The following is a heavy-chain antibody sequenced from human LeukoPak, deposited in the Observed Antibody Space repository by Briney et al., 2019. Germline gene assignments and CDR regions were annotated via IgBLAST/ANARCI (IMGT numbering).Heavy chain of an antibody. D-gene: IGHD1-26*01. CDR2: ISSSGSTI. Sequence: GGSLRLSCAASGFTFSNYYMSWIRQAPGKGLEWVSYISSSGSTIYYADSVKGRFTISRDNAKNSLYLQMNSLRAEDTAVYYCARDIVGATHGAFDIWGQGTMVTVSS. CDR3: ARDIVGATHGAFDI. J-gene: IGHJ3*02. V-gene: IGHV3-11*01. CDR1: GFTFSNYY.